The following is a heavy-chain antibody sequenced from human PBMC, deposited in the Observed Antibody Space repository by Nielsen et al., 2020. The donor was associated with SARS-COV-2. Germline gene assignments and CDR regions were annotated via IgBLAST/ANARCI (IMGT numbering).Heavy chain of an antibody. J-gene: IGHJ6*02. D-gene: IGHD6-6*01. CDR1: GYTFSSYG. CDR3: ARDIRSSSQYSYNYYGMDV. Sequence: ASVKVSCKASGYTFSSYGITWVRQDPGQGLERMGWINAYNGNTNYAERFQGRVTMTTDTSTSTAYMELRSPRSDDTAVYYCARDIRSSSQYSYNYYGMDVWGQGTTVTVSS. CDR2: INAYNGNT. V-gene: IGHV1-18*01.